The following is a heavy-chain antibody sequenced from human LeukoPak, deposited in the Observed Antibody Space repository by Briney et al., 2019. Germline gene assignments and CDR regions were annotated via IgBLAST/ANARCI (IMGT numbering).Heavy chain of an antibody. CDR2: INPSGGST. Sequence: GASVKVSCKASGYTFTSYYMHWVRQAPGQGLEWMGIINPSGGSTSYAQKLQGGVTMTTDTSTSTVYMELRSLTSDDTAVYYCAREWGYYYGSGSYPHYFDYWGQGTLVTVSS. V-gene: IGHV1-46*01. CDR3: AREWGYYYGSGSYPHYFDY. CDR1: GYTFTSYY. D-gene: IGHD3-10*01. J-gene: IGHJ4*02.